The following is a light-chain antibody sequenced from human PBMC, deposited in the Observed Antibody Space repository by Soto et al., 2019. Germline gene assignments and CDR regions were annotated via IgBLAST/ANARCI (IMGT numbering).Light chain of an antibody. CDR2: EGS. CDR3: CSYADSSTFYV. CDR1: SSDVGSYNL. J-gene: IGLJ1*01. Sequence: QSVLTQPASVSGSPGQSITISCTGTSSDVGSYNLVSWYQQHPGKAPKLMIYEGSKRPSGVSNRFSGSKSGNTASLTISALQAEDEADYYSCSYADSSTFYVLGTGTKVTVL. V-gene: IGLV2-23*01.